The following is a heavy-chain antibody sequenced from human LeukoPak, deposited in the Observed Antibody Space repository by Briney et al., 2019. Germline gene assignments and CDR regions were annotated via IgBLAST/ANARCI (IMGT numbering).Heavy chain of an antibody. V-gene: IGHV1-69*13. D-gene: IGHD6-13*01. CDR1: GGTFSSYA. CDR2: IIPIFGTA. Sequence: ASVKVSCKASGGTFSSYAISWVRQAPGQGLEWMGGIIPIFGTASYAQKFQGRVTITADESTSTAYMELSSLRSEDTAVYYCARGGSRGYAFDIWGQGTMVTVSS. CDR3: ARGGSRGYAFDI. J-gene: IGHJ3*02.